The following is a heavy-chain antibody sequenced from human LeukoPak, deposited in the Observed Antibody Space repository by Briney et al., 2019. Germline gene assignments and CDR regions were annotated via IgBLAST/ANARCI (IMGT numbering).Heavy chain of an antibody. J-gene: IGHJ6*03. CDR3: ARAGFGELFSYYYYMDV. D-gene: IGHD3-10*01. CDR1: GGSIKSNY. CDR2: IYTSGST. V-gene: IGHV4-4*07. Sequence: PSETLSLTCTVSGGSIKSNYWSWIRQPAGKGLEWIGRIYTSGSTNYNPSLKSRVTMSVDTSKNQFSLKLSSVTAADTAVYYCARAGFGELFSYYYYMDVWGKGTTVTISS.